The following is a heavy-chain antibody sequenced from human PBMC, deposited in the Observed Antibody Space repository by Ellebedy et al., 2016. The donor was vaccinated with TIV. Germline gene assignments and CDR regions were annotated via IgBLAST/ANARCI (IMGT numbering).Heavy chain of an antibody. CDR2: IIPVFGTA. D-gene: IGHD6-13*01. J-gene: IGHJ1*01. CDR3: ARATPGTWSEYFQH. CDR1: GGTFSSYA. Sequence: AASVKVSCKASGGTFSSYAITWMRQAPGQGLELMGGIIPVFGTANYAPKFQGRVTITADKSTSTVFMELSSLRSENTAVYYCARATPGTWSEYFQHWGQGTLVTVSS. V-gene: IGHV1-69*06.